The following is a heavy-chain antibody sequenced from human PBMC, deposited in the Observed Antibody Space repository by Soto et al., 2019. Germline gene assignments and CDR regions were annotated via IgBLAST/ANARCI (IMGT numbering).Heavy chain of an antibody. Sequence: QVPLQESGPGLVKPSETLSLTCTVSGGSITSYYWSWIRQPPGKGLEWIGYVYYSGSTNYNPSLTNRATISVDTSKNQFSLKLSSVAAADTAVYYCARLTRGQLRIDYWGQGTLVTVSS. CDR3: ARLTRGQLRIDY. CDR2: VYYSGST. J-gene: IGHJ4*02. D-gene: IGHD2-2*01. CDR1: GGSITSYY. V-gene: IGHV4-59*01.